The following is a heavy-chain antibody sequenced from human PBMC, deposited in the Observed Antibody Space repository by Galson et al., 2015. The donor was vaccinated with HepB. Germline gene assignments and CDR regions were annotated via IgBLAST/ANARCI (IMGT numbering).Heavy chain of an antibody. CDR1: GFTFGDYA. J-gene: IGHJ2*01. Sequence: SLRLSCAASGFTFGDYAMSWFRQAPGKGLEWVGFIRSKAYSGTTEYAASVKGRFTISRDDSKSIAYLQMNSLKTEDTAVYYCARDRGIAVAGLTFSRGYFDLWGRGTLVTVSS. CDR2: IRSKAYSGTT. CDR3: ARDRGIAVAGLTFSRGYFDL. D-gene: IGHD6-19*01. V-gene: IGHV3-49*03.